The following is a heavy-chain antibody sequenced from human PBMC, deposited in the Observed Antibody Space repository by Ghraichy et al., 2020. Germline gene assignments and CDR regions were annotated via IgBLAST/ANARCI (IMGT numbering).Heavy chain of an antibody. D-gene: IGHD2-15*01. V-gene: IGHV4-34*01. CDR2: INHSGST. J-gene: IGHJ4*02. CDR3: ARGGVAPGQYYFDY. CDR1: GGSFSGYY. Sequence: SETLSLTCAVYGGSFSGYYWSWIRQPPGKGLEWIGEINHSGSTNYNPSLKSRVTISVDTSKNQFSLKLSSVTAADTAVYYCARGGVAPGQYYFDYWGQGTLVTVSS.